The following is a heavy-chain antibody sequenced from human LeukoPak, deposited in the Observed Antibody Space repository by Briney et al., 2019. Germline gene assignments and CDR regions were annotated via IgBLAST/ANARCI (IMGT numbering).Heavy chain of an antibody. Sequence: GASVKLSFTASAYTVTSYYIYWVWHAPGQGLEWMGRIIPILGTTNYAQKFQGRVTITADKSTSTAYMELSSLRSEDTALYYCVREYDNSNYEGRGAFDIWGQGTMVTVSS. D-gene: IGHD3-22*01. J-gene: IGHJ3*02. CDR1: AYTVTSYY. CDR2: IIPILGTT. CDR3: VREYDNSNYEGRGAFDI. V-gene: IGHV1-69*08.